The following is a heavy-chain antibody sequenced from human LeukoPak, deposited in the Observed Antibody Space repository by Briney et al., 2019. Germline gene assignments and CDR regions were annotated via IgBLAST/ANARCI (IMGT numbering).Heavy chain of an antibody. Sequence: PSETLSLTCAAYGGSFSGYYWGWIRQPPGKGLEWIGEINHSGSTNYNPSLKSRVTISVDTSKNQFSLKLSSVTAADTAVYYCARGHVVVVADYFDYWGQGTLVTVSS. J-gene: IGHJ4*02. CDR3: ARGHVVVVADYFDY. D-gene: IGHD2-15*01. V-gene: IGHV4-34*01. CDR1: GGSFSGYY. CDR2: INHSGST.